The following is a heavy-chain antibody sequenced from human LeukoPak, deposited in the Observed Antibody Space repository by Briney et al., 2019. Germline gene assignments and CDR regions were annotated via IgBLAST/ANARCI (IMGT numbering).Heavy chain of an antibody. CDR1: GFTFSSYG. J-gene: IGHJ4*02. D-gene: IGHD5-18*01. CDR2: IWYDENYK. Sequence: PGGSLRLSCAASGFTFSSYGMHWVRQAPGKGLEWVAVIWYDENYKYYADSVKGRFTISRDNSKNTLYLQMNSLRAEDTAVYYCAKAIGIQLWFSWDYWGQGTLVTVSS. V-gene: IGHV3-33*06. CDR3: AKAIGIQLWFSWDY.